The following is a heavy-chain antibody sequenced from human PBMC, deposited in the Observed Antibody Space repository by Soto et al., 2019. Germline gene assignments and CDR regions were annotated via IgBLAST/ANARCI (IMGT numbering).Heavy chain of an antibody. Sequence: ASAKVSCKASGYTFTSYDINWVRQATGQGLEWMGWMNPNSGNTGYAQKFQGRVTMTRNTSISTAYMELSSLRSEDTAVYYCARWGAWGANEIYYYYGMDVWGQGTTVTVSS. D-gene: IGHD1-26*01. CDR2: MNPNSGNT. J-gene: IGHJ6*02. CDR1: GYTFTSYD. V-gene: IGHV1-8*01. CDR3: ARWGAWGANEIYYYYGMDV.